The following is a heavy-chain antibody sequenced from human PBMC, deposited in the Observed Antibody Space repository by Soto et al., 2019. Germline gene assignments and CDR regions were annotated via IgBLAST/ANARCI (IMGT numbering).Heavy chain of an antibody. CDR3: ARDIVGGRLDAFDI. CDR2: IVVGSGNT. V-gene: IGHV1-58*02. Sequence: ASVKVSCKASGFTFTSSAMQWVRQARGQRLEWIGWIVVGSGNTNYAQKFQERVTMTRDISTSTAYMELRSLRSDDTAVYYCARDIVGGRLDAFDIWGQGTMVTVSS. CDR1: GFTFTSSA. D-gene: IGHD1-26*01. J-gene: IGHJ3*02.